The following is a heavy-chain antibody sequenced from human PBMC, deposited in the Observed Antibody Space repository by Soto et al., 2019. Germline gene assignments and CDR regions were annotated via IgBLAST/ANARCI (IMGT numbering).Heavy chain of an antibody. V-gene: IGHV4-59*08. CDR1: GGSISSYY. CDR2: IYYSGST. J-gene: IGHJ6*02. Sequence: SETLSLTCTVSGGSISSYYWSWIRQPPGKGLEWIGYIYYSGSTNYNPSLKSRVTISVDTSKNQFSLKLSSVTAADTAVYYCARQRASYYYYYGMDVWGQGTTVTVSS. CDR3: ARQRASYYYYYGMDV.